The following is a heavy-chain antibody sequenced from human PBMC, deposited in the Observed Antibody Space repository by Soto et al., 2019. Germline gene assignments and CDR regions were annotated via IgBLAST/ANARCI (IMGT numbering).Heavy chain of an antibody. J-gene: IGHJ5*02. D-gene: IGHD5-12*01. CDR2: INHSGST. CDR3: AIDMHNGFTHYFAP. V-gene: IGHV4-34*01. CDR1: GGSLSDYY. Sequence: PSETLSLTCAVYGGSLSDYYWSWIRQSPKKGLEWIGEINHSGSTNYNPSLKSRVTISLQTSKNQLSLKLSSVTAADTAVYYCAIDMHNGFTHYFAPWGKWTRVTVS.